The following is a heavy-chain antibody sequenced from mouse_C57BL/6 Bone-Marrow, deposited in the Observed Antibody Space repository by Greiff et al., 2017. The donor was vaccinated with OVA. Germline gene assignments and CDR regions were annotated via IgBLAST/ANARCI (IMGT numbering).Heavy chain of an antibody. V-gene: IGHV1-42*01. CDR1: GYSFTGYY. J-gene: IGHJ4*01. Sequence: EVKLQESGPELVKPGASVKISCKASGYSFTGYYMNWVKQSPEKSLEWIGEINPSTGGTTYNQKFKAKATLTVDKSSSTAYMQLKSLTSEDSAVYYCARKRVMDYWGQGTSVTVSS. CDR2: INPSTGGT. CDR3: ARKRVMDY.